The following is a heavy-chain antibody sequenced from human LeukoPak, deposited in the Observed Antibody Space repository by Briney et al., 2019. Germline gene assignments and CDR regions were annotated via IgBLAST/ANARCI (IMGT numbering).Heavy chain of an antibody. D-gene: IGHD6-19*01. CDR2: ISSNGGST. CDR1: GFTFSSYA. CDR3: ARDRLDSSGLYPFDY. Sequence: HPGGSLRLSCAASGFTFSSYAMHWVRQAPGKGLEYVSAISSNGGSTYYANSVKGRFTISRDNSKNTLYLQMGSLRAEDMAVYYCARDRLDSSGLYPFDYWGQGTLVTVSS. J-gene: IGHJ4*02. V-gene: IGHV3-64*01.